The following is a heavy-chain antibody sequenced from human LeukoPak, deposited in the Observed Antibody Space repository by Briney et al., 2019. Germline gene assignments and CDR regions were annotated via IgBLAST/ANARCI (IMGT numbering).Heavy chain of an antibody. CDR2: INHSGST. CDR1: GGSFSGYY. CDR3: ARHLATRKSYYYYYYMDV. J-gene: IGHJ6*03. V-gene: IGHV4-34*01. D-gene: IGHD5-12*01. Sequence: SETLSLTCAVYGGSFSGYYWSWIRQPPGKGLEWIGEINHSGSTNYNPSLKSRVTISVDTSKNQFSLKLSSVTAADTAVYYCARHLATRKSYYYYYYMDVWGKGTTVTVSS.